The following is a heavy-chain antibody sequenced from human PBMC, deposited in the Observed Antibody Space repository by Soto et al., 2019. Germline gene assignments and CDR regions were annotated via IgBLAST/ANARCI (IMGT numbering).Heavy chain of an antibody. J-gene: IGHJ6*02. CDR1: GFTFSSYG. D-gene: IGHD2-2*01. V-gene: IGHV3-33*01. CDR3: AGDPGDIVLVPAAMRGYYGMDV. Sequence: QVQLVESGGGVVQPGRSLRLSCAASGFTFSSYGMHWVRQAPGKGLEWVAVIWYDGSNKYYADSVKGRFTISRDNSKNTLYLQMNSLRAEDTAVYYCAGDPGDIVLVPAAMRGYYGMDVWGQGTTVTVSS. CDR2: IWYDGSNK.